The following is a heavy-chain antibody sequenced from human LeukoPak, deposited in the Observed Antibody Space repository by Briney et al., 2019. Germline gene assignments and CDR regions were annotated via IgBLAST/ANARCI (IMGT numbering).Heavy chain of an antibody. J-gene: IGHJ4*02. Sequence: ASVKVSCKASGYTFTDYYIHWVRQAPGQGLEWMGWINPDSGGTNYAQKFQGRVTMTRDTSISTAYMELNRLRSDDTAIFYCASDHLSIEATGTRYWGQGTLVTVSS. CDR2: INPDSGGT. V-gene: IGHV1-2*02. CDR1: GYTFTDYY. D-gene: IGHD6-13*01. CDR3: ASDHLSIEATGTRY.